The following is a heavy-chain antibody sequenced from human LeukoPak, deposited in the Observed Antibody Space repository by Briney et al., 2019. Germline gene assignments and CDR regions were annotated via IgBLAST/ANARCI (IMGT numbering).Heavy chain of an antibody. D-gene: IGHD1-26*01. Sequence: SETLSLTCSVSGDSISFHFWSWVRQPPGKGLEWIGHTYYGGSTDYNPSLASRVTVSADTSKNQFSLKLSSVTAADTAVYYCATLGRAAGNAFDIWGQGTVVIVSS. CDR2: TYYGGST. CDR3: ATLGRAAGNAFDI. V-gene: IGHV4-59*11. CDR1: GDSISFHF. J-gene: IGHJ3*02.